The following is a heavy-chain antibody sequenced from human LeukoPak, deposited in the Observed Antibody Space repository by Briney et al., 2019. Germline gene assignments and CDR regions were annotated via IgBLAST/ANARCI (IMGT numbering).Heavy chain of an antibody. J-gene: IGHJ3*02. D-gene: IGHD4-17*01. CDR1: GFTFSDYY. V-gene: IGHV3-11*01. Sequence: GGSLRLSCAASGFTFSDYYMSWIRQAPGKGLEWVSYISSSGSTIYYADSVKGRFTISRDNAKNSLYLQMNSLRAEDTAVYYCTTHYGDYLDAFDIWGQGTMVTVSS. CDR3: TTHYGDYLDAFDI. CDR2: ISSSGSTI.